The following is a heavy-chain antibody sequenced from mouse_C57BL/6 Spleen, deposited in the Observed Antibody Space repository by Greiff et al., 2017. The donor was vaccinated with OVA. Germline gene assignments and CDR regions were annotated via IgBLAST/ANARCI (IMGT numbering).Heavy chain of an antibody. CDR1: GYSITSGYY. CDR3: ARHGSSEGYAMYY. V-gene: IGHV3-6*01. CDR2: IGYDGSN. J-gene: IGHJ4*01. D-gene: IGHD1-1*01. Sequence: DVQLQESGPGLVKPSQSLSLTCSVPGYSITSGYYWNWIRQFPGNKLDWMGYIGYDGSNKYNPSLKNRISITRDTSKNQFFLKLHSVTTEDTATYYCARHGSSEGYAMYYWGQGTSVIVSS.